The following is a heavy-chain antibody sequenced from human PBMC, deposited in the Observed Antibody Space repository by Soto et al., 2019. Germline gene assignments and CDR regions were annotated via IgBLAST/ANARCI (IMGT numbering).Heavy chain of an antibody. J-gene: IGHJ4*02. V-gene: IGHV1-69*12. D-gene: IGHD5-18*01. CDR3: ASGIQLWLRRINNGYSG. Sequence: QVQLVQYGAEVKKPESSVKVTCKAPGGTLSTYAISWVRQAPGQGLEWMGGIIPMFGTANYAQRFQDRVTITADESTNTVYMELSSLRSEDTAVYFCASGIQLWLRRINNGYSGWDQGTLVTVSS. CDR1: GGTLSTYA. CDR2: IIPMFGTA.